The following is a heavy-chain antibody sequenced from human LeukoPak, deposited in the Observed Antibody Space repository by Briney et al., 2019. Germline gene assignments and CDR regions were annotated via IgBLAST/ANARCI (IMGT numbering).Heavy chain of an antibody. CDR3: ARNFRGGYNNSFDY. CDR1: GFTFSSYA. Sequence: GGSLRLSCAASGFTFSSYAMHWVRQAPGKGLEWVTIISYDESKKYYADYVKGRFTISRDNSKNTLYLQMNSLRAEDTAVYYCARNFRGGYNNSFDYWGQGTLVTVSS. CDR2: ISYDESKK. D-gene: IGHD5-24*01. J-gene: IGHJ4*02. V-gene: IGHV3-30*04.